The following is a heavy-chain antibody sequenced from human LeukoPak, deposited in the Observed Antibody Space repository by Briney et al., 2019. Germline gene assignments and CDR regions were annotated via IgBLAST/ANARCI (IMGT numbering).Heavy chain of an antibody. V-gene: IGHV1-3*01. Sequence: GASVKVSCKASGYIFTKYVVHWVRQAPGQRPEWMGWIKAGNGDTKYSQNFQGRLNITRDTSASTVYMELSSLTSEDTALYYCARDDCGDTCYPGGYWGQGTLVTVSS. D-gene: IGHD2-21*01. CDR2: IKAGNGDT. CDR1: GYIFTKYV. CDR3: ARDDCGDTCYPGGY. J-gene: IGHJ4*02.